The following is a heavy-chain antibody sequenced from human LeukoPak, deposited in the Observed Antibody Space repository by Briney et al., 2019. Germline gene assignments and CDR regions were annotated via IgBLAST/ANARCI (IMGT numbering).Heavy chain of an antibody. V-gene: IGHV4-59*01. CDR2: IYYSGST. CDR1: GGSISSFY. J-gene: IGHJ4*02. CDR3: ARGSGSFGY. Sequence: SETLSLTCSVSGGSISSFYWSWIRQPPGKGLEWIGYIYYSGSTNYNPSVKSRVTISVDTSKNQFSLKLGSVTAADTAVYYCARGSGSFGYWGQGTLVTVSS. D-gene: IGHD3-10*01.